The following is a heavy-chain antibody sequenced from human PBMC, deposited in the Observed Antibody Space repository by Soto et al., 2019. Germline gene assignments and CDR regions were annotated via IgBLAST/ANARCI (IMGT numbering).Heavy chain of an antibody. D-gene: IGHD6-19*01. CDR2: IWYDGSNK. CDR1: GFTFSSCG. V-gene: IGHV3-33*01. CDR3: ARGKSSGWYGDY. J-gene: IGHJ4*02. Sequence: QVQLVESGGGVVQPGRSLRLSCAASGFTFSSCGMHWVRQAPGKGLEWVAVIWYDGSNKYYADSVKGRFTISRDNSKNTLYLQMNSLRAEDTAVYYCARGKSSGWYGDYWGQGTLVTVSS.